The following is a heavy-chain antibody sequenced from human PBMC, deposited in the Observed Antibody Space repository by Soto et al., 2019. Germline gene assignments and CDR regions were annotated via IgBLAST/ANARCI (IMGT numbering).Heavy chain of an antibody. V-gene: IGHV4-34*01. CDR2: FRHIGST. D-gene: IGHD2-2*01. CDR3: ARLYCTSTTCYVVS. J-gene: IGHJ4*02. CDR1: GGSFSGYY. Sequence: PSETLSLTCAVYGGSFSGYYWSWIRQPPGKGLEWIGEFRHIGSTEYNPSLKSRVTISVDTSQNQFSLKLTSVTAADTAVYYCARLYCTSTTCYVVSWGQGTLVTVSS.